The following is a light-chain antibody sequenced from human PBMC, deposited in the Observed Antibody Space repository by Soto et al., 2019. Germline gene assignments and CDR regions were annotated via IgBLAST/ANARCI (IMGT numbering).Light chain of an antibody. CDR2: GAS. J-gene: IGKJ2*01. CDR3: QQYDNLPYT. CDR1: QDISKY. V-gene: IGKV1-33*01. Sequence: DLQMTQSPSSLSASVGDRVTITCRASQDISKYLSWHQQKPGKAPKLLIHGASNLETGVPSRFSGGGSGRYFALTISSLQPEDIATYYCQQYDNLPYTFGQGTKLEIK.